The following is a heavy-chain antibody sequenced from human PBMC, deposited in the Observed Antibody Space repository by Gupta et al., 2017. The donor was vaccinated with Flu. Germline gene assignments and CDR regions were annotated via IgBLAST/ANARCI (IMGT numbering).Heavy chain of an antibody. CDR3: ATEMATIH. CDR2: IYSGGSK. D-gene: IGHD5-12*01. CDR1: GFTVSSNY. Sequence: EVQLVETGGGLIQPGGSLRLSCAASGFTVSSNYMSWVRQAPGKGLEWVSVIYSGGSKYDADSVKGRFTISRDNSKNTLYLKMNSRRAEDTAVYYWATEMATIHWGQGNLVTVSS. V-gene: IGHV3-53*02. J-gene: IGHJ4*02.